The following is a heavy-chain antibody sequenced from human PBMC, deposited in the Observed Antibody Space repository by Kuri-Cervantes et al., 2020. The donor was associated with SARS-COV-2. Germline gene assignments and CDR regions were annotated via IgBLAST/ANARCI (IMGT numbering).Heavy chain of an antibody. CDR2: INHSGST. Sequence: SETLSLTCAVYGGSFSGYYWSWIRQPPGKGLEWIGEINHSGSTNYNPSLKSRVTISVDTSKNQFSLKLSSVTAADTAVYYCARFGRYSSSWYYFDYWGQGTLVTASS. CDR3: ARFGRYSSSWYYFDY. V-gene: IGHV4-34*01. CDR1: GGSFSGYY. J-gene: IGHJ4*02. D-gene: IGHD6-13*01.